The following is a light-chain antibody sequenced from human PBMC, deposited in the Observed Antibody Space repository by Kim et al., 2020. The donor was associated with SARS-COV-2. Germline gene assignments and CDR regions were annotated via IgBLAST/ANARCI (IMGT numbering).Light chain of an antibody. CDR3: ASWGDSLIRV. CDR2: EDN. CDR1: RSNIGSNH. J-gene: IGLJ2*01. V-gene: IGLV1-47*01. Sequence: QSVLTQPPSASGTPGQRVTISCSGSRSNIGSNHVYWYQQFPGTAPKLLIYEDNQRPSGVPDRFSGSKSGTAASLAISGLRSEDEADYYCASWGDSLIRVFGGGTQLTVL.